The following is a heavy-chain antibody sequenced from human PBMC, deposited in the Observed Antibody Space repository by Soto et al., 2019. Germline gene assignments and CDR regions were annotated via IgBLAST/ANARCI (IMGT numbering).Heavy chain of an antibody. Sequence: ASVKVSCRASGGTFSSYAISWVRQAPGQGLEWMGGIIPIFGTANYAQKFQGRVTITADKSTSTAYMELSSLRSEDTAVYYCARDNYYDSSGYWRDDAFDYWGQGTLVTVSS. CDR3: ARDNYYDSSGYWRDDAFDY. V-gene: IGHV1-69*06. J-gene: IGHJ4*02. CDR1: GGTFSSYA. D-gene: IGHD3-22*01. CDR2: IIPIFGTA.